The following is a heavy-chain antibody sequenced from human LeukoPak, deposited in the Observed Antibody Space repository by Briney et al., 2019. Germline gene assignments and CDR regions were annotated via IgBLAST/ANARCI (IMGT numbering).Heavy chain of an antibody. D-gene: IGHD5-18*01. J-gene: IGHJ4*02. CDR3: ATTFFSTAMFNY. CDR1: GFTFISYD. Sequence: VGSLRLSCAASGFTFISYDMTWVRQAPGKGREWVSGISDSGINTYYADSLKGRSTISRDNSKNTLYLQINSLRAADTAVYHCATTFFSTAMFNYWGQGTLVTVSS. V-gene: IGHV3-23*01. CDR2: ISDSGINT.